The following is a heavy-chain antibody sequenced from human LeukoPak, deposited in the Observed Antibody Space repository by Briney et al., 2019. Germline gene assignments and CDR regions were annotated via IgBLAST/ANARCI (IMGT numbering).Heavy chain of an antibody. CDR1: GGTFSSYA. J-gene: IGHJ4*02. Sequence: GASVKVSCKASGGTFSSYAISLVRQAPGQGLEWMGRIIPIFGTANYAQKFQGRVTITADESTSTAYMELSSLRSEDTAVYYCARDHELGYCSDGSCYSGSFDYWGQGTLVTVSS. CDR3: ARDHELGYCSDGSCYSGSFDY. D-gene: IGHD2-15*01. CDR2: IIPIFGTA. V-gene: IGHV1-69*15.